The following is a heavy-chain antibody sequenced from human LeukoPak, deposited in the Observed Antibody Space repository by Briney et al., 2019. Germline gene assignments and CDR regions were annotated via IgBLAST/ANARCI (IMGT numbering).Heavy chain of an antibody. D-gene: IGHD6-19*01. J-gene: IGHJ3*02. Sequence: SETLSLTCTVPGGSISSYYWSWIRQPPGKGLEWIGYIYYTGSTNYNPSLKSRVTISVDTSKNQFSLKLSSVTAADTAVYYCARDRGAVAGFDAFDMWGQGTMVTVSS. V-gene: IGHV4-59*01. CDR3: ARDRGAVAGFDAFDM. CDR2: IYYTGST. CDR1: GGSISSYY.